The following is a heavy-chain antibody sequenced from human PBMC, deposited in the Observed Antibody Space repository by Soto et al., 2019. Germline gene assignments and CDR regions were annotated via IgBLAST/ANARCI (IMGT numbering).Heavy chain of an antibody. D-gene: IGHD6-13*01. CDR2: INAGNGNT. Sequence: QVQLVQSGAEVKKPGASVKVSCKTSGYTFTSYAMHWVRQAPGQRLEWMGWINAGNGNTKYSQKFQGRVTITRDTSASTAYMELSSLRSEDTAVYYCASRGSSSWYFDYWGQGTLVTVSS. V-gene: IGHV1-3*01. CDR1: GYTFTSYA. CDR3: ASRGSSSWYFDY. J-gene: IGHJ4*02.